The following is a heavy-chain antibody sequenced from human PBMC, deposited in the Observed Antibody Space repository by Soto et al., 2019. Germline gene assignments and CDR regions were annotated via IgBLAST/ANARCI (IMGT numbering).Heavy chain of an antibody. CDR2: IYPADSNT. Sequence: PGESLKISCKSSGFSFTSYWIAWVRQMPGKGLECMGIIYPADSNTRYSPSFQGQVTISADKSISTAYLQWSSLRASDTAMYYCARGAYYGSSLFDNWGQGTLVTVSS. CDR1: GFSFTSYW. J-gene: IGHJ4*02. D-gene: IGHD3-10*01. CDR3: ARGAYYGSSLFDN. V-gene: IGHV5-51*01.